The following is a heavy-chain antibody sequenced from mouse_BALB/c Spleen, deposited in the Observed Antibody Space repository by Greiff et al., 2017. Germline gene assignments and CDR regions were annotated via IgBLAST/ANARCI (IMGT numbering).Heavy chain of an antibody. Sequence: EVKVEESGGGLVQPGGSLKLSCAASGFTFSSYTMSWVRQTPEKRLEWVAYISNGGGSTYYPDTVKGRFTISRDNAKNTLYLQMSSLKSEDTAMYYCANSDWFAYWGQGTLVTVSA. J-gene: IGHJ3*01. CDR3: ANSDWFAY. V-gene: IGHV5-12-2*01. CDR2: ISNGGGST. CDR1: GFTFSSYT.